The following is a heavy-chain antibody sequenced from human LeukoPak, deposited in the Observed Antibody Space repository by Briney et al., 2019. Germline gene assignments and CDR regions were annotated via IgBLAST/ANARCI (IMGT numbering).Heavy chain of an antibody. CDR3: ARVPYSNDLGYYYYYMDV. CDR2: ISSSGSTI. V-gene: IGHV3-11*01. J-gene: IGHJ6*03. CDR1: GFTFSDYY. D-gene: IGHD4-11*01. Sequence: GGSLRLSCAASGFTFSDYYMSWIRQAPGKGLEWVSYISSSGSTIYYADSAKGRFTISRDNAKNSLYLQMNSLRAEDTAVYYCARVPYSNDLGYYYYYMDVWGKGTTVTVSS.